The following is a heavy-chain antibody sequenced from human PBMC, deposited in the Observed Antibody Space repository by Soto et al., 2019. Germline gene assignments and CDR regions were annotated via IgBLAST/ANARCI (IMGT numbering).Heavy chain of an antibody. CDR2: IYFSGST. J-gene: IGHJ6*02. CDR3: ARERITMVRGQYYYYYGMDV. D-gene: IGHD3-10*01. CDR1: GGSISSYF. Sequence: SGTLSLTFTVSGGSISSYFWGWVRQPPGEGLEWVGYIYFSGSTNYNPSLKKRVTISVETSQTQFSLKLSSVTAADTAVYYCARERITMVRGQYYYYYGMDVWGQGTTVTVSS. V-gene: IGHV4-59*01.